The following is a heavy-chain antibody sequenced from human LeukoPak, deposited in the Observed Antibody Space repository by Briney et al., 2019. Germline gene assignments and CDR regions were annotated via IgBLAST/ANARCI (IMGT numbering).Heavy chain of an antibody. D-gene: IGHD3-3*01. V-gene: IGHV3-23*01. CDR1: GFPFSNNV. Sequence: PGGSLRLSCAASGFPFSNNVMTWVRQAQGRVLDWLSSITASGGRTYYADSVKGRFTISRDNSKNTLYLQMNSLRADDTAVYYCAKTFPYGTTWYGFCDYWGQGALVTVSS. CDR3: AKTFPYGTTWYGFCDY. CDR2: ITASGGRT. J-gene: IGHJ4*02.